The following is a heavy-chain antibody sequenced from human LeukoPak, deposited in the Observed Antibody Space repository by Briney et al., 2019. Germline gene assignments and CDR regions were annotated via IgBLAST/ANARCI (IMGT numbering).Heavy chain of an antibody. D-gene: IGHD6-19*01. V-gene: IGHV3-30-3*01. J-gene: IGHJ4*02. Sequence: GGSLRLSCAASGFTFSNYAMHWVRQAPGKGLEGVAVISYDGSNKYYADSVKGRFTISRDNSKNTLYLQMNSLRAEDTATYYCAARPTSEAVAPSDFWGQGTLVTVSP. CDR1: GFTFSNYA. CDR2: ISYDGSNK. CDR3: AARPTSEAVAPSDF.